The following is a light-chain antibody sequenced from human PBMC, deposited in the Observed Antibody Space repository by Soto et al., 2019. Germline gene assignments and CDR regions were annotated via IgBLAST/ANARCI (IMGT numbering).Light chain of an antibody. Sequence: EIVLTQSPATLSLSPGERATLSCRASQSVSSYLAWYQQKPGQAPRLLIYDASNRATGIPARCSSGSSGTDSPLTSSIVQPDVAVYYCYQQSNWRPITFGQGTRLEIK. CDR1: QSVSSY. J-gene: IGKJ5*01. V-gene: IGKV3-11*01. CDR3: YQQSNWRPIT. CDR2: DAS.